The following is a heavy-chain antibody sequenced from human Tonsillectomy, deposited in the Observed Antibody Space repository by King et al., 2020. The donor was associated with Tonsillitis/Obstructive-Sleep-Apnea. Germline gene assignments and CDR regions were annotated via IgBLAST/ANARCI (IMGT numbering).Heavy chain of an antibody. J-gene: IGHJ4*02. D-gene: IGHD2-8*02. Sequence: VQLVESGGGLVQPGGSLRLSCSASGFTLSTYPMHWVRQAPGKGLEYVSGISSNGGSTYYADSVKGRFTISRDNSKNTLYLQMNILRAEDTAVYYCVKYQGRYCSGDVCVSFDFWGQGTLVTVSS. CDR3: VKYQGRYCSGDVCVSFDF. V-gene: IGHV3-64D*06. CDR2: ISSNGGST. CDR1: GFTLSTYP.